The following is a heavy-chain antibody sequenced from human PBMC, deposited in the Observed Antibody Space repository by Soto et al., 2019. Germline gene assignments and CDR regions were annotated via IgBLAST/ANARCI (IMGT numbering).Heavy chain of an antibody. V-gene: IGHV4-30-4*08. CDR3: VGTGTTDDY. D-gene: IGHD4-17*01. CDR1: GASVSSGDYY. CDR2: IYYSGDS. Sequence: QVPLQESGPGLVKPSQTLSLTCTVSGASVSSGDYYWSSIRQSPGKGLEWIGYIYYSGDSYYNPSLKGRLTISIDTSKNQFSLILNSVTVADTAIYYCVGTGTTDDYWGRGTLVTVSS. J-gene: IGHJ4*02.